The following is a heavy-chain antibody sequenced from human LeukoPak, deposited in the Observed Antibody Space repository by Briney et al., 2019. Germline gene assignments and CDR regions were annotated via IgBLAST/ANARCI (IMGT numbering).Heavy chain of an antibody. V-gene: IGHV4-38-2*02. CDR3: ARDLCGGSCYQLDAFDI. J-gene: IGHJ3*02. D-gene: IGHD2-15*01. CDR2: IYSSGNT. Sequence: SETLSLTCSVSRYSISSGYYWAWIRQPPGKGLEWIGNIYSSGNTYYNPSLKSRVTISVDTSKNQFSLKLTSVIAADTAVYYCARDLCGGSCYQLDAFDIWGQGTMVSVSS. CDR1: RYSISSGYY.